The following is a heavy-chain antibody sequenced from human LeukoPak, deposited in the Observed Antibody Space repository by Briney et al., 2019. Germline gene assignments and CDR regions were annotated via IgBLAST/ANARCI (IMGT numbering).Heavy chain of an antibody. J-gene: IGHJ4*02. CDR2: IIPIFGTA. V-gene: IGHV1-69*05. Sequence: SGKVSCKASGGTFSSYAISWVRQAPGQGLEWMRRIIPIFGTANYAQKFQGRVTITTDESTSTAYMEPSSLRSEDTAVYYCARVLGLAVAGHFDYWGLGTLVTVSS. D-gene: IGHD6-19*01. CDR3: ARVLGLAVAGHFDY. CDR1: GGTFSSYA.